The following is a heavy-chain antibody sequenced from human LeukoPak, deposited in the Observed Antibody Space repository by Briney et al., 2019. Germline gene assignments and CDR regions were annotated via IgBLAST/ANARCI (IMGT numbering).Heavy chain of an antibody. Sequence: SGGSLRLSCAASGFTFRSYAMHWVRQAPGKGLEWVAVISDDGSRQHYADFLEGRFTITRDNSKNTVSLQMSSLTSEDTAVYFCAREQPGGGWSGFDYWGQGTLVTVSS. CDR1: GFTFRSYA. CDR3: AREQPGGGWSGFDY. D-gene: IGHD6-19*01. V-gene: IGHV3-30*15. J-gene: IGHJ4*02. CDR2: ISDDGSRQ.